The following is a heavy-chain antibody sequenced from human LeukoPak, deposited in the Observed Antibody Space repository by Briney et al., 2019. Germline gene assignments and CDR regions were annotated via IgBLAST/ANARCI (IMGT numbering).Heavy chain of an antibody. J-gene: IGHJ5*02. CDR2: INPSGGST. CDR1: GYTFTSYY. V-gene: IGHV1-46*01. CDR3: ARDSSGYCSSTSCYNDGWFDP. Sequence: GASVKVSCKASGYTFTSYYMHWVRQAPGQGLEWMGIINPSGGSTSYAQKLQGRVTMTTDTSTSTAYMELRSLRSDDTAVYYCARDSSGYCSSTSCYNDGWFDPWGQGTLVTVSS. D-gene: IGHD2-2*02.